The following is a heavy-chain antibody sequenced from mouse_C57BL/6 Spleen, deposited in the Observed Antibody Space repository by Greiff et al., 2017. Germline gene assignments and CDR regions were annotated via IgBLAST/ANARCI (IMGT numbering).Heavy chain of an antibody. CDR1: GYSITSGYY. J-gene: IGHJ3*01. CDR2: ISYDGSN. Sequence: EVKLMESGPGLVKPSQSLSLTCSVPGYSITSGYYWNWIRQFPGNKLEWMGYISYDGSNNYNPSLKNRISITRDTSKNQFFLKLNSVTTEDTATYYCARGGPAWFAYWGQGTLVTVSA. CDR3: ARGGPAWFAY. D-gene: IGHD3-3*01. V-gene: IGHV3-6*01.